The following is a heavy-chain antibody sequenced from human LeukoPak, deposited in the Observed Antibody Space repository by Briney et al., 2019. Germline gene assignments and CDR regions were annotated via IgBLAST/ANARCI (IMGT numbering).Heavy chain of an antibody. CDR1: GGSVRNGIYY. V-gene: IGHV4-61*01. CDR2: MYYSGST. J-gene: IGHJ2*01. D-gene: IGHD6-19*01. Sequence: SETLSLTCTVSGGSVRNGIYYWSWIRQPPGKGLEWIGHMYYSGSTNYNPSLKSRVTISVDTSKNQFSLKLSSVTAADTAVYYCARDRTVYSSGWANWYFDLWGRGTLVTVSS. CDR3: ARDRTVYSSGWANWYFDL.